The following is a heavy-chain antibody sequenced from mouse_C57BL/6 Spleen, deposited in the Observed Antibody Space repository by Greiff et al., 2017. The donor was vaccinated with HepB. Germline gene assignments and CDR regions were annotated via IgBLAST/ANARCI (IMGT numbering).Heavy chain of an antibody. CDR3: ARRWLLGGDAMDY. Sequence: VQVVESGAELAKPGASVKLSCKASGYTFTSYWMHWVKQRPGQGLEWIGYINPSSGYTKYNQKFKDKATLTADKSSSTAYMQLSSLTYEDSAVYYCARRWLLGGDAMDYWGQGTSVTVSS. J-gene: IGHJ4*01. CDR1: GYTFTSYW. CDR2: INPSSGYT. V-gene: IGHV1-7*01. D-gene: IGHD2-3*01.